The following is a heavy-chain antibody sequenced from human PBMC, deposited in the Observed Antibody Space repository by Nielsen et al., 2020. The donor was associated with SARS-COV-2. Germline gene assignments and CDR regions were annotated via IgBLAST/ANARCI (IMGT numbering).Heavy chain of an antibody. CDR3: SRVRLGIVGATTTYYYGMDV. CDR1: GGSISGGDNY. V-gene: IGHV4-30-4*01. J-gene: IGHJ6*02. Sequence: SETLSLTCTVSGGSISGGDNYWTWIRQPPGKGLEWIGYIYYSGSTYYNPSLKSRITISVDTSKNQFSLTLTSVTAADTAMYFCSRVRLGIVGATTTYYYGMDVWGQGTTVTVSS. CDR2: IYYSGST. D-gene: IGHD1-26*01.